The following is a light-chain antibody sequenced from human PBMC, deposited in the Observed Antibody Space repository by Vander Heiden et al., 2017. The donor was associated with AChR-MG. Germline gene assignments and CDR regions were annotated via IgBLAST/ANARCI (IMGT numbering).Light chain of an antibody. CDR3: NSRDSSGNHFVV. Sequence: SSALTQDPAVSVAFGQTVRITCQGDSLRSYYASWYQQKPGQAPVLVNYGKNNRPSGIPDRFSGSSSGNTASLTITGAQAEDEADYYCNSRDSSGNHFVVFGGGTKRTVL. J-gene: IGLJ2*01. CDR1: SLRSYY. V-gene: IGLV3-19*01. CDR2: GKN.